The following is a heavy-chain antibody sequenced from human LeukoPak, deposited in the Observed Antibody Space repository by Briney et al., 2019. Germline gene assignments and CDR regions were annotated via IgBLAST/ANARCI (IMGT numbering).Heavy chain of an antibody. V-gene: IGHV3-11*01. CDR3: ARDSIVRGNIGNDMDV. CDR1: GFTFSDYY. Sequence: GGSLRLSCAASGFTFSDYYMSWIRQAPGKGLEWVSYISSSGSTIYYADSVKGRFTTSRDNAKNSLYLQMNSLRAEDTAVYYCARDSIVRGNIGNDMDVWGKGTTVTVSS. D-gene: IGHD2-8*01. CDR2: ISSSGSTI. J-gene: IGHJ6*03.